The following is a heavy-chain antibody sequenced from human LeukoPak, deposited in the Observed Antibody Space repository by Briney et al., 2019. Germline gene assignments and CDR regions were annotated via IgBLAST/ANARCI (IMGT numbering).Heavy chain of an antibody. J-gene: IGHJ1*01. Sequence: GGSLRLSCAASGFTFGSYNMNWVRQAPGKGLEWVSSISTSSSYIYYADSVKGRFTISRDNAKKSLYLQMNSLRAGDTAVYYCARDGGDYYDSSGYPFHHWGQGTLVTVSS. CDR2: ISTSSSYI. D-gene: IGHD3-22*01. V-gene: IGHV3-21*01. CDR1: GFTFGSYN. CDR3: ARDGGDYYDSSGYPFHH.